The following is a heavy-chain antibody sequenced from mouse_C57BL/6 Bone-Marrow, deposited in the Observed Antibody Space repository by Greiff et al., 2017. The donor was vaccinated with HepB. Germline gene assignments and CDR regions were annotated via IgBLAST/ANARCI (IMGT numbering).Heavy chain of an antibody. J-gene: IGHJ3*01. CDR1: GYTFTSYW. Sequence: QVHVKQPGAELVKPGASVKLSCKASGYTFTSYWMHWVKQRPGQGLEWIGMIHPNSGSTNYNEKFKSKATLTVDKSSSTAYMQLSSLTSEHSAVYYCARWSGNPFAYWGQGTLVTVSA. V-gene: IGHV1-64*01. CDR2: IHPNSGST. CDR3: ARWSGNPFAY. D-gene: IGHD1-3*01.